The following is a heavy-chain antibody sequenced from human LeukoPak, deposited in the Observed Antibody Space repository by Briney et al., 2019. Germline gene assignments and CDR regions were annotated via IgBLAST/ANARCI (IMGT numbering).Heavy chain of an antibody. CDR3: AKAFGGYDYFDY. Sequence: PGGSLRLSRAASGFTFSTYGMRWVRQAPGKGLEWVGFIRYDGSDKYYADSVKGRFTMSRDNSKNTLYLQMKSLRAEDTAVYYCAKAFGGYDYFDYWGQGTLVTVSS. D-gene: IGHD5-12*01. CDR2: IRYDGSDK. J-gene: IGHJ4*02. V-gene: IGHV3-30*02. CDR1: GFTFSTYG.